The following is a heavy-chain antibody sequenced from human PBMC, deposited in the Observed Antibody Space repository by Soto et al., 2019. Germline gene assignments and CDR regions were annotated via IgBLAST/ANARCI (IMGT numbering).Heavy chain of an antibody. CDR1: GDSINNADYY. D-gene: IGHD3-10*01. V-gene: IGHV4-31*03. CDR2: IYYSGTT. CDR3: ARVRGHGFDF. Sequence: QVQLQESGPGLVKPSQTLSLNCSVSGDSINNADYYWSWIRQHAGQGLEWIGYIYYSGTTYYHPSLKSRVTISMDTSKNQFSLEMSSVTAADTAVYYCARVRGHGFDFRGQGTMVTVSS. J-gene: IGHJ3*01.